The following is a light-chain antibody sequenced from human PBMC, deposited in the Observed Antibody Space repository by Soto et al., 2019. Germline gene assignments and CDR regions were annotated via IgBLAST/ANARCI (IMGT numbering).Light chain of an antibody. CDR2: AAS. V-gene: IGKV1D-12*01. J-gene: IGKJ5*01. CDR3: QQPNSFPIT. Sequence: DIQMTQSPSSVSASVGDKVTITCRASQDLTSWLAWYQQKPGKAPKLLISAASSLQSGVPSRFSGSGSGTDFTLTIRSLQPEDFATYYCQQPNSFPITFGQGTRLEIK. CDR1: QDLTSW.